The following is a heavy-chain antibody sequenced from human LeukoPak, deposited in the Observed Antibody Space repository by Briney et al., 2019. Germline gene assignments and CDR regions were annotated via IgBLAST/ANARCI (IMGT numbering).Heavy chain of an antibody. D-gene: IGHD3-22*01. J-gene: IGHJ6*03. CDR3: ERVLTNLKWLPHYYMDV. Sequence: PSETLSLTCTVPGGSISSYYWSWIRHPPGKGLEWIGYIYYSGSPNYNPSLKSRVTISVATSKNQFSLKLSSVTAADTDVYYCERVLTNLKWLPHYYMDVWGKGTTVTVSS. CDR2: IYYSGSP. CDR1: GGSISSYY. V-gene: IGHV4-59*01.